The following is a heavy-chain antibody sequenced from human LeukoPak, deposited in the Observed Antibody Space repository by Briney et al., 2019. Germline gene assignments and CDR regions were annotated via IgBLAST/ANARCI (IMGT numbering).Heavy chain of an antibody. D-gene: IGHD3-22*01. J-gene: IGHJ4*02. CDR3: AKGHDSSGYYSYYFDY. V-gene: IGHV3-23*01. CDR2: ISGSGGST. CDR1: GFIFSTYA. Sequence: GGSLRLSCAASGFIFSTYAMSWVRQAPGKGLEWVSTISGSGGSTYYGDSVKGRFTISRDNSKNTLYLQMNSLRAEDTAVYYCAKGHDSSGYYSYYFDYWGQGTLVTVSS.